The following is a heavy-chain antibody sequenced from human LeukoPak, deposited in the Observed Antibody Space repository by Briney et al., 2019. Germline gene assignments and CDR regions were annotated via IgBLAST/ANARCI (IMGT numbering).Heavy chain of an antibody. Sequence: GGSLRLSCAASGFTFSSYAMSWVRQAPGKGLEWVSAISGSGGSTYYADSVKGRFTTSRDSSKNTLYLQMNSLRAEDTAVYYCAKVGIAVADHFDYWGQGTLVTVSS. CDR2: ISGSGGST. CDR3: AKVGIAVADHFDY. J-gene: IGHJ4*02. CDR1: GFTFSSYA. V-gene: IGHV3-23*01. D-gene: IGHD6-19*01.